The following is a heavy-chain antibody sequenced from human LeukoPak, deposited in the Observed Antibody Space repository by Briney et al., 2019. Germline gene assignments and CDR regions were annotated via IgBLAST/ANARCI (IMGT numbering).Heavy chain of an antibody. J-gene: IGHJ5*02. Sequence: PSETLSLTCTVSGGSISSYYWSWIRQPAGKGLEWIGRIYTSGSTNYNPSLKSRVTISVDASKNQFSLKLSSVTAADTAVYYCARDVRFLEWLSPRRWFDPWGQGTLVTVSS. V-gene: IGHV4-4*07. CDR3: ARDVRFLEWLSPRRWFDP. CDR1: GGSISSYY. CDR2: IYTSGST. D-gene: IGHD3-3*01.